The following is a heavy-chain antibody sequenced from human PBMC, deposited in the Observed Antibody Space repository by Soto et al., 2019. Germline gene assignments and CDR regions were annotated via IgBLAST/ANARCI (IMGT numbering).Heavy chain of an antibody. J-gene: IGHJ4*02. CDR3: ARHQSGSGNSNVDF. CDR1: EYSFRIYW. V-gene: IGHV5-10-1*01. Sequence: PGESLKISCQAFEYSFRIYWISWVRQKPGAGLEWMGRVDPNDSFATYSPSFEGHVSISVDKSTNIVYLQWRSLRASDTATYYCARHQSGSGNSNVDFWGQGTPVTVSS. D-gene: IGHD3-10*01. CDR2: VDPNDSFA.